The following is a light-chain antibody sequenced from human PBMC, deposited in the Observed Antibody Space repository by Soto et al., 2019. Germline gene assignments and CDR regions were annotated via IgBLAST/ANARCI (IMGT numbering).Light chain of an antibody. CDR3: QQYKT. CDR2: GAS. V-gene: IGKV3-20*01. CDR1: RSVSSSY. Sequence: EIVLTQSPGTLSLSPGERATLSCRASRSVSSSYLAWYQQKPGQAPRLLIYGASSRATGIPDRFSGSGSGTDFTLTISRLEPEDFAVYYCQQYKTFGQGTKVDIK. J-gene: IGKJ1*01.